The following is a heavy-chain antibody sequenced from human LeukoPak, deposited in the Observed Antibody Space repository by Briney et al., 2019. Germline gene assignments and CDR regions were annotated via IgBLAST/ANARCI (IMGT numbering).Heavy chain of an antibody. Sequence: SGPSRAKPTHTLTLTCTFSGVSLNTTGVSVTWIRQPPGLALEWLARLEWAGDKLYNTSLQTRLPISKDTSNNQVVITMSNVDPADTAAYYCARLQWGYNFQCVFDIWGRGTVVTVSS. D-gene: IGHD1-20*01. CDR3: ARLQWGYNFQCVFDI. CDR1: GVSLNTTGVS. CDR2: LEWAGDK. J-gene: IGHJ3*02. V-gene: IGHV2-70*04.